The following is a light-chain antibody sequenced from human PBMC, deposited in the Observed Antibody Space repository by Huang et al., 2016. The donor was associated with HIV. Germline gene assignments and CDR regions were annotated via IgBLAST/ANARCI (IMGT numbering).Light chain of an antibody. J-gene: IGKJ2*01. V-gene: IGKV1-33*01. CDR3: QQYDDLYT. Sequence: DIQMTQSPSSVSASVGDRVTITCQASHDIRKYLNWYQQKAGKAPKLLIYDASNLEAGVPSRCNGSGSGTDFTFTISGLQPEDIATYFCQQYDDLYTFGQGTKLEIK. CDR2: DAS. CDR1: HDIRKY.